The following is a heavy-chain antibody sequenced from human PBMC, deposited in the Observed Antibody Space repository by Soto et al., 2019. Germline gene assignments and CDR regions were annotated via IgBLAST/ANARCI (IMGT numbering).Heavy chain of an antibody. D-gene: IGHD5-12*01. Sequence: EVQLVQSGAEVKKHGESLRISCKGSGYSFTSYWISWVRQMPGKGLEWMGRIDPSDSYTNYSPSFQGHVTISADKSISTAYLQWSSLKASDTAMYYCARLAMATRRGYYGMDVWGQGTTVTVSS. V-gene: IGHV5-10-1*01. CDR2: IDPSDSYT. J-gene: IGHJ6*02. CDR3: ARLAMATRRGYYGMDV. CDR1: GYSFTSYW.